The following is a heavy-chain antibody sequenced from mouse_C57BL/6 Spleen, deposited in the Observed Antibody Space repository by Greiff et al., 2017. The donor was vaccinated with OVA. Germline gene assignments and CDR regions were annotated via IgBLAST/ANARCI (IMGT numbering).Heavy chain of an antibody. J-gene: IGHJ4*01. Sequence: VQGVESDAELVKPGASVKISCKVSGYTFTDHTIHWMKQRPEQGLEWIGYIYPRDGSTKYNEKFKGKATLTADKSSSTAYMQLNSLTSEDSAVYFCASRVGRKAMDYWGQGTSVTVSS. V-gene: IGHV1-78*01. CDR1: GYTFTDHT. D-gene: IGHD4-1*01. CDR2: IYPRDGST. CDR3: ASRVGRKAMDY.